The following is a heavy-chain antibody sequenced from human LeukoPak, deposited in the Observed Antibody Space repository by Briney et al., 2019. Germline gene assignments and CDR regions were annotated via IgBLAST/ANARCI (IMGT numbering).Heavy chain of an antibody. V-gene: IGHV4-34*01. CDR3: ASRRYSGSYWPFDY. Sequence: SETLSLTCAVYGGSFSGYYWGWIRQPPGKGLEWIGSISYSGNTYYNPSLKSRVTISVDTPRNQFSLRLSSVTAADTALYYCASRRYSGSYWPFDYWGQGTLVTVSS. CDR2: ISYSGNT. J-gene: IGHJ4*02. CDR1: GGSFSGYY. D-gene: IGHD1-26*01.